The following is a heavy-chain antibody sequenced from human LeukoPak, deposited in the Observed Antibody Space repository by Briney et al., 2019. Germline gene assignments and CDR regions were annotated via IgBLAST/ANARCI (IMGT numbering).Heavy chain of an antibody. V-gene: IGHV4-4*07. Sequence: SETLSPTCTVSGGSISSYYWSWIRQPAGKGLEWIGRIYTSGSTNYNPSLKSRVTMSVDTSKNQFSLKLSSVTAADTAVYYCARDYYSMVRGPTRGFDPWGQGTLVTVSS. CDR2: IYTSGST. J-gene: IGHJ5*02. CDR3: ARDYYSMVRGPTRGFDP. CDR1: GGSISSYY. D-gene: IGHD3-10*01.